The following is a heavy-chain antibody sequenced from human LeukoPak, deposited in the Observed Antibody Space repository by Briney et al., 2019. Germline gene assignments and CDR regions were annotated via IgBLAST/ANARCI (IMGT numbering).Heavy chain of an antibody. CDR3: AKPRAMTTGVGRYFDL. CDR2: ISGGAEDT. Sequence: GGSLRLSCAASGFTFTSYAMSWIRQAAGKGLEWVSAISGGAEDTYYPDSVKGRFTVSRDNSRNTLFLQMNSLRAEDTATYYCAKPRAMTTGVGRYFDLWGRGTLVTVSS. J-gene: IGHJ2*01. V-gene: IGHV3-23*01. CDR1: GFTFTSYA. D-gene: IGHD1-1*01.